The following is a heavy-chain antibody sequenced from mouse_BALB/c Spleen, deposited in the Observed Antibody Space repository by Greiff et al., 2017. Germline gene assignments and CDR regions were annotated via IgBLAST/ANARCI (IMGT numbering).Heavy chain of an antibody. CDR1: GFTFSSYT. J-gene: IGHJ3*01. CDR3: TISWDGPYAC. CDR2: ISSGGCYT. Sequence: EVQVVESGGGLVKPGGSLTLSCAASGFTFSSYTMSCVRQSPEKRLEWVATISSGGCYTYYPDSVKGRFTISRDNAKNTLYLQMSSLKSEDTAMYYCTISWDGPYACWGRGNLVTVSA. D-gene: IGHD4-1*01. V-gene: IGHV5-6-4*02.